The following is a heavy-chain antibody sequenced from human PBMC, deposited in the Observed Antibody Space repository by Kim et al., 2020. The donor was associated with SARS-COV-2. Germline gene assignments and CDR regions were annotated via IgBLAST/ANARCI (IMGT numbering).Heavy chain of an antibody. D-gene: IGHD3-10*01. V-gene: IGHV3-30*18. CDR3: AKPLYPNNYGSGSHSNNFDY. Sequence: GGSLRLSCAASGFTFSSYDMHWVRQAPGKGLEWVAAISYDGSNKYYADSVKGRFTISRDNSKNTLYLQMNSLRAEDTAVYYCAKPLYPNNYGSGSHSNNFDYWGQGTLVTVSS. CDR1: GFTFSSYD. CDR2: ISYDGSNK. J-gene: IGHJ4*02.